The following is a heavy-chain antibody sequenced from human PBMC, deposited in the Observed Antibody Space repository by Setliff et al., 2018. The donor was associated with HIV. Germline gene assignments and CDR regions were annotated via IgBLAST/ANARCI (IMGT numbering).Heavy chain of an antibody. CDR3: ARVRSYGSAYDAFDV. Sequence: PSETLSLTCTVSGGSPSSSNYYCGWIRQPPGKGLEWIGSIYYSGNTYYNPSLRSRVTISVDTSKNHFSLRLSSVTAADTAVYYCARVRSYGSAYDAFDVWGPGTMVTVSS. J-gene: IGHJ3*01. CDR1: GGSPSSSNYY. CDR2: IYYSGNT. V-gene: IGHV4-39*07. D-gene: IGHD3-10*01.